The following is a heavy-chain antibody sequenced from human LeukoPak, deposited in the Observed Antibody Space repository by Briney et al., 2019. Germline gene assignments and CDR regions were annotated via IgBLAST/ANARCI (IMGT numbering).Heavy chain of an antibody. D-gene: IGHD6-13*01. CDR3: ARDSRYSRDY. CDR2: SGSGGST. J-gene: IGHJ4*02. V-gene: IGHV3-23*01. CDR1: GFTFSNYA. Sequence: GGSLRLSCAASGFTFSNYAMSWVRQAPGKGLEWVSGSGSGGSTYYADSVKGRFPISRDNSKNTLYLQMNSLRAEDTAVYYCARDSRYSRDYWGQGTLVTVSS.